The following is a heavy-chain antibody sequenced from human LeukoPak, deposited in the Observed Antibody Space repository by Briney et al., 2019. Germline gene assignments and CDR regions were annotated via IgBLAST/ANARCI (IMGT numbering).Heavy chain of an antibody. CDR3: ASHVTVLGTRGFDY. D-gene: IGHD6-19*01. Sequence: SETLSLTCAVSGGSITSHSWWGWVRQPPGKGLEWIGEIYHGGDTNYDPSVKSRVTMSVDKSKNHFSLNLRSVTAADTAIYCCASHVTVLGTRGFDYWGQGILVTVSS. J-gene: IGHJ4*02. V-gene: IGHV4-4*01. CDR2: IYHGGDT. CDR1: GGSITSHSW.